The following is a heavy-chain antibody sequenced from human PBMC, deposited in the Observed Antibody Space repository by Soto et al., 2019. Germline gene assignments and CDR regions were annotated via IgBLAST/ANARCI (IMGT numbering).Heavy chain of an antibody. CDR1: GFTFSSYA. J-gene: IGHJ3*01. CDR3: AKAEYYGSGSYYYTS. D-gene: IGHD3-10*01. Sequence: PGGSLRLSCAASGFTFSSYAMSWVRQAPGKGLEWVSAISSSGGSVYHAGSVKGRFTISRDNSEDTLYLQMNSLRGDDTAIYYCAKAEYYGSGSYYYTSWGQGTMVTVSS. CDR2: ISSSGGSV. V-gene: IGHV3-23*01.